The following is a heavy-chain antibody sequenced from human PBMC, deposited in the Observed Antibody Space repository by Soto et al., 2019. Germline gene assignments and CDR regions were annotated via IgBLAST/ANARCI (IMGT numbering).Heavy chain of an antibody. CDR2: INAGNGNT. Sequence: QVQLVQSGAEVKKPGASVKVSCKASGYTFTSYAMHWVRQAPGQRLEWMGWINAGNGNTQYSQKFQGRVTITRDTSASTAYMELSSLRSEDTAVYYCARVHSSASTGWFDPWGQGTLVTVSS. J-gene: IGHJ5*02. V-gene: IGHV1-3*01. CDR3: ARVHSSASTGWFDP. CDR1: GYTFTSYA. D-gene: IGHD6-6*01.